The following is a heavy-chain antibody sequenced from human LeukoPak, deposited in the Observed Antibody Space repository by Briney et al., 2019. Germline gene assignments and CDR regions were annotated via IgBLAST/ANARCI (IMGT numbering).Heavy chain of an antibody. CDR2: INSDGSST. J-gene: IGHJ4*02. CDR3: ARDGGDGYNDGFDY. CDR1: GFTFSSYW. D-gene: IGHD3-16*01. Sequence: GGSLRLSCAASGFTFSSYWMHWVRQAPGKGLVWVSRINSDGSSTSYADSVKGRFTISRDNAKNSLYLQMNSLRDEDTAVYYCARDGGDGYNDGFDYWGQGTLVTVSS. V-gene: IGHV3-74*01.